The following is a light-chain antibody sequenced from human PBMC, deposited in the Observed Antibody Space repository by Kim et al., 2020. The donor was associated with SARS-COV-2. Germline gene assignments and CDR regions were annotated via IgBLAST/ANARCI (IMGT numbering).Light chain of an antibody. J-gene: IGKJ4*01. CDR2: AAS. CDR3: QQSHTGPLLT. Sequence: SVVARGATTCRASQSINAYLYWYQQKPAKAVQLLIYAASTLQPWVLSRFSGSGAGTDFTLTITSLQPADFATYYCQQSHTGPLLTFGGGTKVDIK. V-gene: IGKV1-39*01. CDR1: QSINAY.